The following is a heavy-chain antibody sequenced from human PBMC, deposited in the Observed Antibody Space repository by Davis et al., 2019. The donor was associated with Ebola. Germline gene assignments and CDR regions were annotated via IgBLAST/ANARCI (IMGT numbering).Heavy chain of an antibody. J-gene: IGHJ4*02. CDR1: GYTLTELS. CDR3: ATAAYYYGSGKLPYYFDY. V-gene: IGHV1-24*01. CDR2: FDPEDGET. D-gene: IGHD3-10*01. Sequence: ASVKVSCKVSGYTLTELSMHWVRQAPGKGLEWMGGFDPEDGETIYAQKFQGRVTMTEDTSTDTAYMELSSLRSEDTAVYYCATAAYYYGSGKLPYYFDYWGQGTLVTVSS.